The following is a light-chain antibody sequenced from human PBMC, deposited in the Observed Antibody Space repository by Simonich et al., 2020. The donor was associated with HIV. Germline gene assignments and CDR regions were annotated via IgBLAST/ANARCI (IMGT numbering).Light chain of an antibody. V-gene: IGKV2-30*02. CDR2: KVS. CDR1: QSLVHSDGNTY. Sequence: DIVMTQSPLSLPVTLGQSASISCRSSQSLVHSDGNTYLNWFQQRPGQSPRRLIYKVSNRDSGVPDRFSDSGSGTDFTLKISRVEAEDVGLYFCMQGTHWPYTFGQGTKLEIK. J-gene: IGKJ2*01. CDR3: MQGTHWPYT.